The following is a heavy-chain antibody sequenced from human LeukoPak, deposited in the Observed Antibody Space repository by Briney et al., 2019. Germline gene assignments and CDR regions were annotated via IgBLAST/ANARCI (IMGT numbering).Heavy chain of an antibody. CDR3: ARDTYYYDSSGYFSVNYFDY. CDR2: IYTSGST. V-gene: IGHV4-4*07. D-gene: IGHD3-22*01. J-gene: IGHJ4*02. CDR1: GGSISSYY. Sequence: SETLSLTCTVSGGSISSYYWSWIRQPAGKGLEWIGRIYTSGSTNYNPSLKSRVTMSVDTSKNQFSLELSSVTAADTAVYYCARDTYYYDSSGYFSVNYFDYWGQGTLVTVSS.